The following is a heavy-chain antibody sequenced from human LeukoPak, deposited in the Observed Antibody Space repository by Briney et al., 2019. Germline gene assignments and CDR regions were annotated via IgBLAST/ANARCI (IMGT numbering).Heavy chain of an antibody. J-gene: IGHJ4*02. CDR1: GFTFGDYA. D-gene: IGHD3-16*01. CDR3: TREEIGFDY. CDR2: IRSKAYGGTT. V-gene: IGHV3-49*04. Sequence: GGSLRLSCTASGFTFGDYAMSWVRQAPGKGLEWVGFIRSKAYGGTTEYAASVKGRFTIPRDDSKSIAYLQMNSLKTEDTAVYYCTREEIGFDYWGQGTLVTVSS.